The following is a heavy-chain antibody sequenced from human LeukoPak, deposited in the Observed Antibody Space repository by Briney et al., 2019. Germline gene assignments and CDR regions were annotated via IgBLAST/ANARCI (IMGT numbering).Heavy chain of an antibody. CDR2: INHSGST. CDR3: ARGKRGYSSSWYDY. J-gene: IGHJ4*02. CDR1: GGSISSSNW. D-gene: IGHD6-13*01. Sequence: SETLSLTCAVSGGSISSSNWWSWVRQPPGKGLEWIGEINHSGSTNYNPSLKSRVTISVDTSKNQFSLKLSSVTAADTAVYYCARGKRGYSSSWYDYWGQGTLVTVSS. V-gene: IGHV4-4*02.